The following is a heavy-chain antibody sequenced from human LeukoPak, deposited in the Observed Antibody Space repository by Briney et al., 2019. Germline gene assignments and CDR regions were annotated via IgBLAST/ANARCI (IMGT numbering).Heavy chain of an antibody. Sequence: ASVKVSCKASGYTFTSYYMHWVRQAPGQGLEWMGIINPSGGSTSYAQKFQDRVTMTRDTSTNTVNMELSSLRSEDTAVYYCARGHGSWFFDYWGQGTLVTVSS. CDR1: GYTFTSYY. CDR2: INPSGGST. J-gene: IGHJ4*02. D-gene: IGHD6-13*01. V-gene: IGHV1-46*01. CDR3: ARGHGSWFFDY.